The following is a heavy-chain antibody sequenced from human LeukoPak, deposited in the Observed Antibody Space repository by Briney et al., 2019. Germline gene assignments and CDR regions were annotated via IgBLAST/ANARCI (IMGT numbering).Heavy chain of an antibody. CDR2: IYSSVT. CDR3: ARRAGAYSHPYDY. J-gene: IGHJ4*02. V-gene: IGHV3-53*01. Sequence: GGSLRLSCTVSGFTISSNSMSWVRRAPGKGLEWVSFIYSSVTHYSDSVKGRFTISRDNSKNTLFLQMNSLRAEDTAVYYCARRAGAYSHPYDYWGQGTLVTVSS. D-gene: IGHD4/OR15-4a*01. CDR1: GFTISSNS.